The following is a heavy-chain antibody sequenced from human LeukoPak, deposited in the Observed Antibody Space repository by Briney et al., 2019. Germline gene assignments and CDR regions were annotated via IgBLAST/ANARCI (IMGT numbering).Heavy chain of an antibody. D-gene: IGHD3-22*01. V-gene: IGHV3-9*01. CDR1: GFTFDDYA. CDR2: ISWNSGSI. CDR3: AKVSSGYYHFDY. J-gene: IGHJ4*02. Sequence: GGSLRLSCAASGFTFDDYAMHWVRQAPGKGLEWVSGISWNSGSIGYADSVKGRFTISRDNAKNSLYLQMNSLRAEDTALYYCAKVSSGYYHFDYWGQGTLVTVSS.